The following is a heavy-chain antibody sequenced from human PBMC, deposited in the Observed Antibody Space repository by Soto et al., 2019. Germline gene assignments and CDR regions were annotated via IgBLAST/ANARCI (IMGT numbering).Heavy chain of an antibody. Sequence: VQVVASGGGLVQPGRSLRLSCAVSGFRFEQYVMHWVRQAPGKGLECVSTVSPTGDTVAYADSVEGRFTVSRDNAKNSLYLQMNSLKGDDTSFDNCLKDAPNGSIDDWGQGTPVTVSS. J-gene: IGHJ4*02. CDR1: GFRFEQYV. V-gene: IGHV3-9*01. CDR2: VSPTGDTV. D-gene: IGHD3-10*01. CDR3: LKDAPNGSIDD.